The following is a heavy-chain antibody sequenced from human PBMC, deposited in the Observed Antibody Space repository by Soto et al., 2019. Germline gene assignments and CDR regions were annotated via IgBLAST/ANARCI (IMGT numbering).Heavy chain of an antibody. Sequence: PGGSLRLSCAASGFTFSSYGMHWVRQAPGKGLEWVAVIWYDGSNKYYADSVKGRFTISRDNSKNSLYLQMISLRAEDTALYYSAQRSEIYPGFHRWGQGVLVTDSS. CDR1: GFTFSSYG. V-gene: IGHV3-33*06. J-gene: IGHJ4*02. CDR2: IWYDGSNK. CDR3: AQRSEIYPGFHR. D-gene: IGHD5-12*01.